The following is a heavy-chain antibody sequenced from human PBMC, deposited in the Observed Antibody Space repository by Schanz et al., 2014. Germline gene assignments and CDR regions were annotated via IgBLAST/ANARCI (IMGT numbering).Heavy chain of an antibody. CDR3: ARANEGSPYCYDP. CDR1: GYTFNNYA. V-gene: IGHV1-18*04. J-gene: IGHJ5*02. CDR2: VSTKSGAA. D-gene: IGHD3-10*01. Sequence: QEQLVQSGGELKKPGASVKVSCKASGYTFNNYAVSWVRQAPGQGLEWMGWVSTKSGAANYAHKVQDRVTLTTDTSTRTAYMELRSLRSDDTAVYFCARANEGSPYCYDPWGQGTLVTVSS.